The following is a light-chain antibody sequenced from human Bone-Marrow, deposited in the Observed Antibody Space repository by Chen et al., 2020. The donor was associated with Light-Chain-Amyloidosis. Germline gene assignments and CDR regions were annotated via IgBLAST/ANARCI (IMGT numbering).Light chain of an antibody. CDR2: GNN. CDR1: SSNIGAAYD. Sequence: QSVLTQPPSVSGAPGQRVTISCTGSSSNIGAAYDVHWYRQLPGTAPKLLIYGNNNRPSGVPDRFSGSKSGTSASLAITGLQAEDEADYYCQSYDSSRIASVFGGGTKLTVL. V-gene: IGLV1-40*01. J-gene: IGLJ2*01. CDR3: QSYDSSRIASV.